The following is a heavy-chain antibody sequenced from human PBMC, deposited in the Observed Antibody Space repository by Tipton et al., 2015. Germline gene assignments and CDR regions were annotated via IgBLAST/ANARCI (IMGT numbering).Heavy chain of an antibody. D-gene: IGHD3-16*01. V-gene: IGHV3-53*01. Sequence: GSLRLSCAVSDFIVRFNFMTWLRQAPGKGLEWVSILKSNGETDYADSVKGRFTVSRDNSKNTLYLQMNSLGVEDTAVYYCATRGDYFDFWGQGTLVTVSS. J-gene: IGHJ4*02. CDR1: DFIVRFNF. CDR2: LKSNGET. CDR3: ATRGDYFDF.